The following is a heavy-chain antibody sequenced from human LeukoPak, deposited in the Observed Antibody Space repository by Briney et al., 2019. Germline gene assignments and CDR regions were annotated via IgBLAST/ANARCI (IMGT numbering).Heavy chain of an antibody. Sequence: SETLSLTCTVSGGSISSGDYYWSWLRQPPGKGLEWIGYIYDSGSTNYNPSLKSRVTISVDTSKNQFSLKLSSVTAADTAVYYCAREGEYDAFDIWGQGTMVTVSS. J-gene: IGHJ3*02. CDR3: AREGEYDAFDI. CDR1: GGSISSGDYY. D-gene: IGHD2/OR15-2a*01. V-gene: IGHV4-61*08. CDR2: IYDSGST.